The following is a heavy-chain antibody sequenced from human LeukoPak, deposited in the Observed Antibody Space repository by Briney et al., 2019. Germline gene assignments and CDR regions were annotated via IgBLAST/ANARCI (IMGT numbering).Heavy chain of an antibody. Sequence: GGSLRLSCAASGFTFSRYGMHWVRQAPGKGLEWVAVISYDESNKYYADSVKGRFTVSRDNSKNTLFLQMNSPRSEDTAVYYCAKSDGGIAAAGTLDYWGQGALVTVSS. CDR1: GFTFSRYG. D-gene: IGHD6-13*01. V-gene: IGHV3-30*18. J-gene: IGHJ4*02. CDR2: ISYDESNK. CDR3: AKSDGGIAAAGTLDY.